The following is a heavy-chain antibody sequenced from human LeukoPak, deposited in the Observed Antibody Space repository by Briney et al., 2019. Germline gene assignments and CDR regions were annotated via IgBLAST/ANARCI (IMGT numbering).Heavy chain of an antibody. CDR1: GFTFSNAW. CDR2: IKSKTDGGTT. Sequence: PGGSLRLSCEASGFTFSNAWMNWVRQAPGKGLEWVGRIKSKTDGGTTDYAAPVKGRFTISRDDSKNTLYLQMNSLKTEDTAVYYCSTTYYYDSSEGYWGQGTLVTVSS. CDR3: STTYYYDSSEGY. V-gene: IGHV3-15*07. J-gene: IGHJ4*02. D-gene: IGHD3-22*01.